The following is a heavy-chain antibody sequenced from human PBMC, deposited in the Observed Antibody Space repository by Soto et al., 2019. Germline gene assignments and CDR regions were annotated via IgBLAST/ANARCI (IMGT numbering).Heavy chain of an antibody. Sequence: QVQLVQSGAEVKKPGASVKVSCKASGYTFTSYYMHWVRQAPGQGLEWMGIINPSGGSTSYAQKFQGGVTMTRDTSTSTVYMELSSLRSEDTAVYYCARTALGGDWFDPWGQGTLVTVSS. CDR1: GYTFTSYY. J-gene: IGHJ5*02. CDR2: INPSGGST. V-gene: IGHV1-46*01. D-gene: IGHD3-16*01. CDR3: ARTALGGDWFDP.